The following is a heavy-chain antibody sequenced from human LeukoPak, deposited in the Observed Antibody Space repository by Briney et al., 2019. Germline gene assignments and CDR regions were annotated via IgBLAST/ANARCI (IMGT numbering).Heavy chain of an antibody. J-gene: IGHJ4*02. V-gene: IGHV1-69*04. CDR2: IIPILGIA. CDR1: GGTFSSYA. CDR3: ARERRGYSGYDYFDY. D-gene: IGHD5-12*01. Sequence: SVKVSCKASGGTFSSYAISWVRQAPGQGLEWMGRIIPILGIANYAQKFQGRVTITADKSTSTAYMELSSLSSEDTAVYYCARERRGYSGYDYFDYWGQGTLVTVSS.